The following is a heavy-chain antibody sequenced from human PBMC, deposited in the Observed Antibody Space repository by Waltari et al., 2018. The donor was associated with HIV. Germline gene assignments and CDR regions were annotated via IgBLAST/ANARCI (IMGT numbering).Heavy chain of an antibody. D-gene: IGHD3-10*02. CDR2: SSYDGRNI. V-gene: IGHV3-30*16. Sequence: QVQLVESGGGVVQPGRSLRLSCAASGFTFSRYEMHWVRQAPGNGIVWVAISSYDGRNIYYADSVKGRFTISRDNSKNTLYLQMNSRRAEDTAVYYCARDQTMSRAFDIWGQGTMVTFSS. J-gene: IGHJ3*02. CDR1: GFTFSRYE. CDR3: ARDQTMSRAFDI.